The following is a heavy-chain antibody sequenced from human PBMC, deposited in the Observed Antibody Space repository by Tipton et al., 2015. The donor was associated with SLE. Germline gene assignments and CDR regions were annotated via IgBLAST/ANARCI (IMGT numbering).Heavy chain of an antibody. Sequence: TLSLTCSVSGGSISNYYWSWIRQPPGKGLEWIGSMYYSGTIRYNPSLKSRVTISVDTSENQLFLKLSSVTAADTAVYYCARSEYSISSGAFDIWGQGTGVTVSS. V-gene: IGHV4-59*12. CDR1: GGSISNYY. J-gene: IGHJ3*02. D-gene: IGHD6-6*01. CDR3: ARSEYSISSGAFDI. CDR2: MYYSGTI.